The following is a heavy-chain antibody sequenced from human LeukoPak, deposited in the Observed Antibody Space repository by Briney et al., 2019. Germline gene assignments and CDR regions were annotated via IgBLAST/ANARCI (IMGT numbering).Heavy chain of an antibody. Sequence: GGSLRLSCAASGFTFRRYDMHWVRQTTGKGLEWVSAIGVAANTFYSGSVKGRFTISRDNAKNSLYLLVSSLRADDTAVYYCARQNTPHGNFDYWGQGTLVTVSS. J-gene: IGHJ4*02. CDR1: GFTFRRYD. CDR3: ARQNTPHGNFDY. CDR2: IGVAANT. D-gene: IGHD1-26*01. V-gene: IGHV3-13*01.